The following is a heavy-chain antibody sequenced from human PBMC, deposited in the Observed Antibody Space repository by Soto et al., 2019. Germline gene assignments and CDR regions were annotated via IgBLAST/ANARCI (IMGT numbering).Heavy chain of an antibody. CDR1: RFTFSSYS. D-gene: IGHD6-6*01. CDR2: ISSSSSTI. CDR3: ARPEYSSSSYGMDV. J-gene: IGHJ6*02. Sequence: GGTLRLSCAASRFTFSSYSMNWVRLAPGKGLEWVSYISSSSSTIYYADSVKGRFTISRDNAKNSLYLQMNSLRDEDTAVYYCARPEYSSSSYGMDVWGQGTTVTVS. V-gene: IGHV3-48*02.